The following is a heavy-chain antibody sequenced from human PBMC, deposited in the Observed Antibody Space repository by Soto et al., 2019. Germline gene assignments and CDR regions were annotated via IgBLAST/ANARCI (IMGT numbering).Heavy chain of an antibody. CDR3: ARYCSSTSCYTTGRDYYYGMDV. J-gene: IGHJ6*02. D-gene: IGHD2-2*02. CDR1: GFTFSSYS. V-gene: IGHV3-21*01. CDR2: ISSSSSYI. Sequence: PGGSLRLSCAASGFTFSSYSMNWVRQAPGKGLEWVSSISSSSSYIYYADSVKGRFTISRDNAKNSLYLQMNSLRAEDTAVYYCARYCSSTSCYTTGRDYYYGMDVWGQGTTVTVSS.